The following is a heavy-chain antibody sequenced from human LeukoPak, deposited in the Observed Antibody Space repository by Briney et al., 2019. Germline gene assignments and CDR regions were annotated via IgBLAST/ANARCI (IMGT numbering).Heavy chain of an antibody. J-gene: IGHJ4*02. CDR2: INHSGST. D-gene: IGHD5-18*01. V-gene: IGHV4-34*01. CDR1: GGSFSGYY. CDR3: ARAWGYSYGYDY. Sequence: KPSETLSLTCAVYGGSFSGYYWSWIRQPPGKGLEWIGEINHSGSTNYNPSLKSRVTISVDTSKNQFSLKLSSVTAADTAVYYCARAWGYSYGYDYWGREPWSPSPQ.